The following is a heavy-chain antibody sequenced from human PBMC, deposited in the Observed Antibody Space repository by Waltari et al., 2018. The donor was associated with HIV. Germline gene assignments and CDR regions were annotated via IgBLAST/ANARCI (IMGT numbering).Heavy chain of an antibody. J-gene: IGHJ6*02. D-gene: IGHD2-15*01. V-gene: IGHV3-15*01. CDR1: GFPFTNDR. Sequence: EGQLVESGGGLVTPGESLRHSCAASGFPFTNDRMTWVRQAPGKRPEWVGRMKSKTEPGTITDYAAPVKDRFISSRDDSKNTLYLQMNSLKIEDTAVYYCTTRSRPSYYFGLDVWGQGTTVTVSS. CDR2: MKSKTEPGTIT. CDR3: TTRSRPSYYFGLDV.